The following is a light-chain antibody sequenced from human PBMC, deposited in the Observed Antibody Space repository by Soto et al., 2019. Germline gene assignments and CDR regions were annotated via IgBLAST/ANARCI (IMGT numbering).Light chain of an antibody. CDR1: SSNIGNNY. J-gene: IGLJ1*01. Sequence: SVLTQPPSVSAAPGQKVTISFSGSSSNIGNNYVSWYQQLPGTAPKLLIYENNKRPSGIPDRFSGSKSGTSATLGITGLQTGDEADYYCGTWDSSLSAYVLGTGTKVTVL. CDR3: GTWDSSLSAYV. CDR2: ENN. V-gene: IGLV1-51*02.